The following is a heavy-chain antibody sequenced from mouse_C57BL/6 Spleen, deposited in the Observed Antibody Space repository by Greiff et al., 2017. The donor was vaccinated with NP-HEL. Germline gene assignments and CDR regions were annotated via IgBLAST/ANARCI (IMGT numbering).Heavy chain of an antibody. CDR3: ARRGNGTPFDY. CDR2: IYPGDGDT. Sequence: QVQLKQSGPELVKPGASVKISCKASGYAFSSSWMNWVKQRPGKGLEWIGRIYPGDGDTNYNGKFKGKATLTADKSSSTAYMQLSSLTSEDSAVYFCARRGNGTPFDYWGQGTTLTVSS. V-gene: IGHV1-82*01. J-gene: IGHJ2*01. CDR1: GYAFSSSW. D-gene: IGHD1-1*01.